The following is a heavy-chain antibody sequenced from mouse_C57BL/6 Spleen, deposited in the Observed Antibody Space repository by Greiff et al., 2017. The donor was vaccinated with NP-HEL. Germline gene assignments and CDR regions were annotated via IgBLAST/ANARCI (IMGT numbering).Heavy chain of an antibody. CDR2: INPNNGGT. V-gene: IGHV1-26*01. CDR1: GYTFTDYY. Sequence: EVQLQQSGPELVKPGASVKISCKASGYTFTDYYMNWVKQSHGKSLEWIGDINPNNGGTSYNQKFKGKATLTVDKSSSTAYMELRSLTSEDSAVYYCARSNYYGRAYAMDYWGQGTSVTVSS. J-gene: IGHJ4*01. CDR3: ARSNYYGRAYAMDY. D-gene: IGHD1-1*01.